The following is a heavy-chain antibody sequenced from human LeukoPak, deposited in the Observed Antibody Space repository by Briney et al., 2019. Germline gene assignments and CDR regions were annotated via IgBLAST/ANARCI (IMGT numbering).Heavy chain of an antibody. Sequence: ASVKVSCKASGYTFTDYYMHWVRQAPGQGLEWMGWINPNSGDTSYSQRFQGRVTMTRDTSINTAFMELSRLKSDDAAVYYCARAPWRIAVAGTQSPLDYWGQGTLVTVSS. V-gene: IGHV1-2*02. CDR1: GYTFTDYY. CDR2: INPNSGDT. J-gene: IGHJ4*02. D-gene: IGHD6-19*01. CDR3: ARAPWRIAVAGTQSPLDY.